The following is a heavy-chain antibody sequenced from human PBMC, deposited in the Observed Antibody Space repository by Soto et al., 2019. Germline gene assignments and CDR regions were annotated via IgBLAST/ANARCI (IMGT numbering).Heavy chain of an antibody. Sequence: SETLSLTCTVSGGSISSSSYYWGWIRQPPGKGLEWIGSIYYSGSTYYNPSLKSRVTISVDTPKNQFSLKLSSVTAADTAVYYCARRGKVGNAFDIWGQGTMVTVSS. CDR1: GGSISSSSYY. CDR2: IYYSGST. CDR3: ARRGKVGNAFDI. D-gene: IGHD1-26*01. J-gene: IGHJ3*02. V-gene: IGHV4-39*01.